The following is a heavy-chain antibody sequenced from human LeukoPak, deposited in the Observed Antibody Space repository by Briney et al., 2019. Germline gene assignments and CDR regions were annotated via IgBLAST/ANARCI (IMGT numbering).Heavy chain of an antibody. Sequence: PGGSLRLSCAASGFTFSSYAMSWVRQAPGKGLEWVSAISGSGSSTYYADSVKGRFTISRDNSKNTLYLQMNSLRAEDTAVYYCAKVAVKCSGGSCYRLDFDYWGQGTLVTVSS. V-gene: IGHV3-23*01. J-gene: IGHJ4*02. CDR2: ISGSGSST. D-gene: IGHD2-15*01. CDR1: GFTFSSYA. CDR3: AKVAVKCSGGSCYRLDFDY.